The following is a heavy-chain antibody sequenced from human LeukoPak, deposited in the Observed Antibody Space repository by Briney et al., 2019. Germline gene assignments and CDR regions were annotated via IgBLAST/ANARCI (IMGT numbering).Heavy chain of an antibody. D-gene: IGHD3-22*01. CDR1: GFSLSTSAVG. CDR2: VHRDGDK. CDR3: AHATLVYDSSGYYMGWFDP. V-gene: IGHV2-5*02. Sequence: ESGPTLVKPTQTLTLTCTFSGFSLSTSAVGVGWIRQPPGKALEWLALVHRDGDKRYSPSLKSRLTITKDTSRNQVVLTMTNMDPVDTATYYCAHATLVYDSSGYYMGWFDPWGQGTLVTVSS. J-gene: IGHJ5*02.